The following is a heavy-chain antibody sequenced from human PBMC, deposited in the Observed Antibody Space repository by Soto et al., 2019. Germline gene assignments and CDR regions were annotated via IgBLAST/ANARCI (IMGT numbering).Heavy chain of an antibody. J-gene: IGHJ4*02. D-gene: IGHD6-13*01. Sequence: GGSLRLSCAASGFTFSSYAMSWVRQAPGKGLEWVSAISGSGGSTYYADSVKGRFTISRDNSKNTLYLQMNSLRAEDTAVYYCAKVERGSSWYPVDYWGQGTLVTAPQ. CDR3: AKVERGSSWYPVDY. CDR2: ISGSGGST. V-gene: IGHV3-23*01. CDR1: GFTFSSYA.